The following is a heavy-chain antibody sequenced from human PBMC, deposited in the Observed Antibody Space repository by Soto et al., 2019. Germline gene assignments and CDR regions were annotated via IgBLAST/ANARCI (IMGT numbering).Heavy chain of an antibody. V-gene: IGHV4-39*07. J-gene: IGHJ4*02. CDR1: GGSISSSSYY. D-gene: IGHD6-13*01. Sequence: SETLSLTCTVSGGSISSSSYYWGWIRQPPGKGLEWIGSIYYSGSTYYNPSLKSRVTISVDTSKNQFSLKLSSVTAADTAVYYCARTLVSSSSLERYYFDYWSQGTLVTVSS. CDR3: ARTLVSSSSLERYYFDY. CDR2: IYYSGST.